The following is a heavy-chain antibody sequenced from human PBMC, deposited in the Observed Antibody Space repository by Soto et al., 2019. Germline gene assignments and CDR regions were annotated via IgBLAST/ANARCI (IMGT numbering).Heavy chain of an antibody. Sequence: GGSLRLSCTASGLTFSDYAMTWVRQAPGKGLEWVSVVSGRGNDTYYADSVKGRFTISRDNFKNTLYLQMKNLRVEDTATYFCATTNWRGXYTALDFWGQGTPVTVSS. V-gene: IGHV3-23*01. J-gene: IGHJ4*02. CDR2: VSGRGNDT. D-gene: IGHD1-1*01. CDR3: ATTNWRGXYTALDF. CDR1: GLTFSDYA.